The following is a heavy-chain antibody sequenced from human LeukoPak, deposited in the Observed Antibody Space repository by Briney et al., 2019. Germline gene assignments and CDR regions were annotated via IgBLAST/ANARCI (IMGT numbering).Heavy chain of an antibody. Sequence: ASVKVSCKASRYTFTGYDMHWVRQAPGQGLEWRGRINPNSGGTNDAQKFQGRVTMTRDTSISTAYMELSRMRSDDTAVYYCARGNWVFDYWGQGTLVTVSS. D-gene: IGHD7-27*01. V-gene: IGHV1-2*06. CDR3: ARGNWVFDY. CDR1: RYTFTGYD. CDR2: INPNSGGT. J-gene: IGHJ4*02.